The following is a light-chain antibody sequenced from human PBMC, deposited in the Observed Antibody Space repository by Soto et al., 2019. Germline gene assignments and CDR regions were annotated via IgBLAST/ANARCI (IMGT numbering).Light chain of an antibody. V-gene: IGKV1-39*01. CDR1: QTIKTY. Sequence: DIQMTQSPSPLSASVGDSVTITCRASQTIKTYLSWYRHKPGRAPELLIYAASRLQTGVPSRFSGSGSGTYFILSISNLRPEDSATYYCQQTYSTPGTFGQGTKVEVK. J-gene: IGKJ1*01. CDR3: QQTYSTPGT. CDR2: AAS.